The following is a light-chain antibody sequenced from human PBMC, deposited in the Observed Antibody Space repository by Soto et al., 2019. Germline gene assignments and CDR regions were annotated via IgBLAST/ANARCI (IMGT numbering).Light chain of an antibody. CDR1: QSVTTSY. J-gene: IGKJ1*01. CDR2: GTS. Sequence: IVMTQSPATLSVSTGERATLSCRTSQSVTTSYLAWYQQKPGQAPRLLIYGTSNRATGIPARFSGSGSGTEFTLTISSLQPEDFATYYCQQYKSYSRMFGQGTKVDIK. V-gene: IGKV3-15*01. CDR3: QQYKSYSRM.